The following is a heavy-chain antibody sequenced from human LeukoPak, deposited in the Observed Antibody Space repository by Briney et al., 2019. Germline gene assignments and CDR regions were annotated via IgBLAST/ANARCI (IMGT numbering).Heavy chain of an antibody. CDR3: ARAYGGNVHSDY. CDR1: GFTVSSNY. Sequence: GGSLRLSCAASGFTVSSNYMSWVRQAPGKGLVWVARINTDGSSTTYADSVKGRFTISRDNAKSTLYLQMNSLRAEDTAVYYCARAYGGNVHSDYWGQGTLVTVSS. CDR2: INTDGSST. J-gene: IGHJ4*02. D-gene: IGHD4-23*01. V-gene: IGHV3-74*01.